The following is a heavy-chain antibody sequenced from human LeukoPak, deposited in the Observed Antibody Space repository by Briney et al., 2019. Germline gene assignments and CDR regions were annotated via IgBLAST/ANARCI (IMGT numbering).Heavy chain of an antibody. Sequence: SETLSLTCAVSGGSFSGYYWSWIRQPPGKGLEWIGEINHSGSTNYNPSLKSRVTISVDTSKNQFSLKLSSVTAAETAVYYCARPRGRRFGELCLFDYWGQGTLVSVSS. CDR1: GGSFSGYY. CDR3: ARPRGRRFGELCLFDY. J-gene: IGHJ4*02. CDR2: INHSGST. D-gene: IGHD3-10*01. V-gene: IGHV4-34*01.